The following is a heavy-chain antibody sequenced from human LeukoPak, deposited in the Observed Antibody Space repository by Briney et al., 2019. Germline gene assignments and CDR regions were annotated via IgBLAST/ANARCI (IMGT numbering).Heavy chain of an antibody. CDR3: VRDLVTTGPYGMGV. J-gene: IGHJ6*02. CDR1: GYTFTNYY. CDR2: INPSSGGT. D-gene: IGHD4-17*01. Sequence: ASVKVSCKASGYTFTNYYIHWVRQAPGHGLEWMGAINPSSGGTNSAQKFQGRVSMTRDTSISTAYMEVSRLRSDDTAVFYCVRDLVTTGPYGMGVWGQGTTVTVSS. V-gene: IGHV1-2*02.